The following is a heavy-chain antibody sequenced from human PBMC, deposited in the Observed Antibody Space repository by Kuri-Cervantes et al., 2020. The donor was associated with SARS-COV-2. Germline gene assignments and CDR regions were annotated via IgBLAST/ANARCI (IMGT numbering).Heavy chain of an antibody. J-gene: IGHJ6*02. CDR2: IRSKAYGGTT. CDR1: GFTFGDYA. Sequence: GGSLRLSCTASGFTFGDYAMSWVRQAPGKGLEWVGFIRSKAYGGTTEYAASVKGRFTISRDDSKSIAYLQMNSLKTEDTAVYYCARLQMPRYYYYYYGMDVWGQGTTVTDSS. V-gene: IGHV3-49*04. CDR3: ARLQMPRYYYYYYGMDV. D-gene: IGHD2-2*01.